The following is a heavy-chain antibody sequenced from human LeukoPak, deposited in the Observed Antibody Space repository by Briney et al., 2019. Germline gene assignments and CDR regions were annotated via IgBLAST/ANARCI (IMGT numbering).Heavy chain of an antibody. CDR2: IYPGDSDT. V-gene: IGHV5-51*01. J-gene: IGHJ4*02. CDR1: GYSFTSYW. D-gene: IGHD4-17*01. Sequence: GASLKISCKGSGYSFTSYWIGWVRRMPGKGREWMGIIYPGDSDTRYSPSFQGQVTISADKSISTAYLQWSSLKASDTAMYYCARQVNGDHFDYWGQGTLVTVSS. CDR3: ARQVNGDHFDY.